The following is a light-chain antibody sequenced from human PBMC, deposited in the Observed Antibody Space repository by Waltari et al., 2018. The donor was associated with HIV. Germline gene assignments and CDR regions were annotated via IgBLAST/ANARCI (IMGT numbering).Light chain of an antibody. V-gene: IGKV1-39*01. CDR3: QQSYSTVLYT. CDR2: SAS. CDR1: IGVGTY. Sequence: DIQLTQSPSSRSASVGDRVTIVCRTQIGVGTYLNWYQQKTGQPPKLLISSASSVQSGVPSRFFATGSETDFTLAITNLQPEDFATYYCQQSYSTVLYTFGQGT. J-gene: IGKJ2*01.